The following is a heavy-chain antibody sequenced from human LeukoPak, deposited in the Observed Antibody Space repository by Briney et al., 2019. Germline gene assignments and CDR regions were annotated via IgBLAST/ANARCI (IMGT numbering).Heavy chain of an antibody. D-gene: IGHD2-15*01. Sequence: SETPSLTCTVSGGSISSYYWSWIRQPAGKGLEWIGRIYTSGSTNYNPSLKSRVTVSVDTSKNQFSLKLSSVTAADTAVYYCARVGDCSGGSCFVDYWGQGTLVTASS. V-gene: IGHV4-4*07. J-gene: IGHJ4*02. CDR1: GGSISSYY. CDR2: IYTSGST. CDR3: ARVGDCSGGSCFVDY.